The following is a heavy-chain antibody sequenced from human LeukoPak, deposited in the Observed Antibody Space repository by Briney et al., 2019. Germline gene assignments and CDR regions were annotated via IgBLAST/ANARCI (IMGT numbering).Heavy chain of an antibody. D-gene: IGHD4-17*01. CDR2: ISAYNGNT. CDR1: GYTFTSYG. V-gene: IGHV1-18*01. Sequence: ASVKASCKASGYTFTSYGIRWVRQAPGQGLEWMGWISAYNGNTNYAQKLQGRVTMTTDTSTSTAYMELRSLRSDDTAVYYCASLNYGDYEGVGAFDIWGKGTMVTVSS. CDR3: ASLNYGDYEGVGAFDI. J-gene: IGHJ3*02.